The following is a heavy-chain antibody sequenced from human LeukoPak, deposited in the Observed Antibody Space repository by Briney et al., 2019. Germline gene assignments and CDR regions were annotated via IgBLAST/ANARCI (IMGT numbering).Heavy chain of an antibody. V-gene: IGHV4-39*01. CDR2: IYYSGST. CDR1: GGSISSSSYY. Sequence: SETLSLTCTVSGGSISSSSYYWGWIRQPPGKGLEWIGSIYYSGSTYYNPSLKSRFTISVDTSKNQFSLKLSSVTAADTAVYYCASFPAIAVAGLIDYWGQGTLVTVSS. D-gene: IGHD6-19*01. J-gene: IGHJ4*02. CDR3: ASFPAIAVAGLIDY.